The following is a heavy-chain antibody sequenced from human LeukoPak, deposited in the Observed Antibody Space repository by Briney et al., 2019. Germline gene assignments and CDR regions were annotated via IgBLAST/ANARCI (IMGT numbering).Heavy chain of an antibody. CDR3: ARGVFTTVATSSFDY. D-gene: IGHD4-17*01. CDR1: GGSISSYY. Sequence: SETLSLTCTVSGGSISSYYWSWIRQPAGKGLEWIGRIYTSGSTNYNPSLKSRVTMSVDTSKNQFSLKLSSVTAADTAVYYCARGVFTTVATSSFDYWGQGTLVTVSS. CDR2: IYTSGST. V-gene: IGHV4-4*07. J-gene: IGHJ4*02.